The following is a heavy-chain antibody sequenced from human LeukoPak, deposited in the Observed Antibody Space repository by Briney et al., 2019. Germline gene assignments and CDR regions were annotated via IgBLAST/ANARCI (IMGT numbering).Heavy chain of an antibody. CDR1: GGSISSYY. Sequence: PSETLSLTCTVSGGSISSYYWSWIRQPAGKGLEWIGRIYTSGSTYYSPSLKSRVTISVDTSKNQFSLKLSSVTAADTAVYYCARGITDMGRGVSITLPYDYWGREPWSPSPQ. J-gene: IGHJ4*02. V-gene: IGHV4-4*07. CDR3: ARGITDMGRGVSITLPYDY. CDR2: IYTSGST. D-gene: IGHD3-10*01.